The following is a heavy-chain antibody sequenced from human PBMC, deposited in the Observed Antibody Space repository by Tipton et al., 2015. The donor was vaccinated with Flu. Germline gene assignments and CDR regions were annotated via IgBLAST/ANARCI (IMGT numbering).Heavy chain of an antibody. V-gene: IGHV3-66*02. CDR1: GFTVSTSY. Sequence: SLRLSCAVSGFTVSTSYISWVRQAAGKGLEWVSAIDSGGTTYYADSVKGRFAISRDNSKNMVYLQLNSLRLEDTAVFYCARISSWGQGIPVSVSS. J-gene: IGHJ4*02. CDR2: IDSGGTT. D-gene: IGHD6-13*01. CDR3: ARISS.